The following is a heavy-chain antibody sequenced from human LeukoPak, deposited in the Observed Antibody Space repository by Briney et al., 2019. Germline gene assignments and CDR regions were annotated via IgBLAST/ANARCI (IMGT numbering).Heavy chain of an antibody. Sequence: SGTLSLTCAVPGGSTSSSNWWSWVRQPPGKGLEWIGEIYHSGTTNYNPSLKSRVTISVDKSKNQFSLKLSSVTAADTAVYYCARGIYCSGGSCYSLSYDYWGQGTLVTVSS. CDR2: IYHSGTT. V-gene: IGHV4-4*02. J-gene: IGHJ4*02. CDR1: GGSTSSSNW. CDR3: ARGIYCSGGSCYSLSYDY. D-gene: IGHD2-15*01.